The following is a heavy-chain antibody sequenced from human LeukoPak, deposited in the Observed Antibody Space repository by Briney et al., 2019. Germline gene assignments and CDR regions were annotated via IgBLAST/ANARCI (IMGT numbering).Heavy chain of an antibody. CDR2: ISGSGGST. V-gene: IGHV3-23*01. D-gene: IGHD3-10*01. CDR3: AKDRTYYGSGKDYFDY. J-gene: IGHJ4*02. CDR1: GFTFSSYA. Sequence: GGSLRLSCAASGFTFSSYAMSWVRQAPGKGLEWVSAISGSGGSTYYADSVKGRFTISRDNSKNTLYLQMNSLRAEDTAVYYCAKDRTYYGSGKDYFDYWGQGTLVTVSS.